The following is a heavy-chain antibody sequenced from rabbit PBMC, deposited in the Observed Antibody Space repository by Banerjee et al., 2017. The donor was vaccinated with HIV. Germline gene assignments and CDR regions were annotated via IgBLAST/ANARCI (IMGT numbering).Heavy chain of an antibody. J-gene: IGHJ4*01. CDR1: GFDFSSYG. Sequence: QEQLVESGGGLVQPGGSLTLSCKASGFDFSSYGVSWVRQAPGKGLEWIGYIDPVFRSTYYASWVNARFTISSHNAQNTLYLQLNSLTAADTATYFCARDDYGDYFGEYYFNLWGQGTLVTVS. CDR3: ARDDYGDYFGEYYFNL. D-gene: IGHD2-1*01. V-gene: IGHV1S47*01. CDR2: IDPVFRST.